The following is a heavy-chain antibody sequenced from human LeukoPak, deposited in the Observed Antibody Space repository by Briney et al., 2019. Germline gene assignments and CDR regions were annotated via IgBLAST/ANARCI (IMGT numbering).Heavy chain of an antibody. V-gene: IGHV3-23*01. D-gene: IGHD3-10*01. J-gene: IGHJ3*02. Sequence: GGSLRLSCAASGFTFSGFAMSWVRRTPGKGLEWVSGVSGSGGTTYYADSVKGRFTISRDNSKNSLSLQVSSLRAEDTAVYFCAKDAIRGNGIYDAFDIWGQGTRVTVSS. CDR2: VSGSGGTT. CDR3: AKDAIRGNGIYDAFDI. CDR1: GFTFSGFA.